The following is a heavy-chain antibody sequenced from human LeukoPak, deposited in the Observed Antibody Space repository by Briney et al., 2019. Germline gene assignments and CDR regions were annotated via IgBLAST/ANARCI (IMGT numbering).Heavy chain of an antibody. J-gene: IGHJ3*02. CDR1: GGSFSGYY. CDR2: INHSGST. Sequence: SETLSLTCAVYGGSFSGYYWSWIRQPPGKGLEWIGEINHSGSTNYNPSLKSRVTISVDTSKNQFSLKLSSVTAADTAVYYCARVVSNGDRAAFDIWGQGTMVTVSS. D-gene: IGHD2-8*01. V-gene: IGHV4-34*01. CDR3: ARVVSNGDRAAFDI.